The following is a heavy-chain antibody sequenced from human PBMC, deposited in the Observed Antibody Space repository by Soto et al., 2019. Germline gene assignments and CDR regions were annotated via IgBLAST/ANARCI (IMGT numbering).Heavy chain of an antibody. V-gene: IGHV5-51*01. D-gene: IGHD6-19*01. Sequence: GESMKISCKGSGYSFTSYWIDWVRQMPGKGLEWMGIIYPGDSDTRYSPSFQGQVTISADKSISTAYLQWSSLKASDTAMYYCASLRSYSSGPFDIWGQGTMVTVSS. CDR1: GYSFTSYW. J-gene: IGHJ3*02. CDR2: IYPGDSDT. CDR3: ASLRSYSSGPFDI.